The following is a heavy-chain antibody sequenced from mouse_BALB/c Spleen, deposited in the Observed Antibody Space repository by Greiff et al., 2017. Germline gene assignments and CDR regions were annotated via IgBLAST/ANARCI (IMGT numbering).Heavy chain of an antibody. V-gene: IGHV1-67*01. CDR1: GYTFTDYA. Sequence: VQVVESGPEMVRPGVSVKISCKGSGYTFTDYAMHWVKQSHAKSLEWIGVISTYYGNTNYNQKFKGKATMTVDKSSSTAYMELARLTSEDSAIYYCARLYYGYLDYWGQGTSVTGSS. D-gene: IGHD1-2*01. J-gene: IGHJ4*01. CDR2: ISTYYGNT. CDR3: ARLYYGYLDY.